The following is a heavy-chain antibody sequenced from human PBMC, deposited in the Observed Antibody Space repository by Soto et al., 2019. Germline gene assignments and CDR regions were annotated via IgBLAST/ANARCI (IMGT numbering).Heavy chain of an antibody. D-gene: IGHD6-13*01. Sequence: PGGSLRLSCAASGFTFSSYSMNWFRQAPGKGLEWVSYISSSSSTIYYADSAKGRFTISRDNAKNSLYLQMNSLRDEDTAVYYCARAPGYSSSWYHFDYWGQGTLVTVSS. V-gene: IGHV3-48*02. CDR1: GFTFSSYS. J-gene: IGHJ4*02. CDR2: ISSSSSTI. CDR3: ARAPGYSSSWYHFDY.